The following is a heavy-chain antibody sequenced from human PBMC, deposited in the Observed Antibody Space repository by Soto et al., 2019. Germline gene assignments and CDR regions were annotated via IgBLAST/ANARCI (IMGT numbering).Heavy chain of an antibody. D-gene: IGHD1-26*01. J-gene: IGHJ5*02. CDR3: AKDRTPVGATEVDP. CDR2: ITWNGGTI. Sequence: GGSLRLSCAASGFAFDDYVMHWVRQPPGRGLEWVSGITWNGGTIRYVDSVKGRFTISRDNAENSLYLQMNSLRAEDTAVYYCAKDRTPVGATEVDPWGQGTLVTVSS. CDR1: GFAFDDYV. V-gene: IGHV3-9*01.